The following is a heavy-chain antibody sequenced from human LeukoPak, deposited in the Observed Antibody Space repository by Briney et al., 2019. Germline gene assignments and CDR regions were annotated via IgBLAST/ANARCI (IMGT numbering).Heavy chain of an antibody. V-gene: IGHV3-23*01. J-gene: IGHJ4*02. CDR3: ARESSSSWYGFDY. Sequence: PGGSLRLSCAASGFTFSSYAMTWVRQAPGKGLEWVSAISGSGGSTYYADSVKGRFTISTDNSRNTLYLQMNSLRAEDTAVYYCARESSSSWYGFDYWGQGTLVTVSS. CDR2: ISGSGGST. D-gene: IGHD6-13*01. CDR1: GFTFSSYA.